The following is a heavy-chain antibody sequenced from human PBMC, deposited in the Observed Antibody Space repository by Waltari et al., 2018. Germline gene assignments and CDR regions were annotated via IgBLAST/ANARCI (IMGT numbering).Heavy chain of an antibody. Sequence: QVQLQQWGARLLKPSETLSLTCAVYGGSFSGYYWSWIRQPPGKGLEWIGEINHSGSTNYNPALKSRVTISVDTSKNQFSLKLSSVTAADTAVYYCARALYDFWSGLNWFDPWGQGTLVTVSS. CDR3: ARALYDFWSGLNWFDP. V-gene: IGHV4-34*01. CDR2: INHSGST. CDR1: GGSFSGYY. J-gene: IGHJ5*02. D-gene: IGHD3-3*01.